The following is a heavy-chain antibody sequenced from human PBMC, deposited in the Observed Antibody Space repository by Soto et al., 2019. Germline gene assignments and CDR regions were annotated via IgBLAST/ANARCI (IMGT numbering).Heavy chain of an antibody. CDR1: GFTFSSYG. Sequence: PGGSLRLSCAASGFTFSSYGMHWVRQAPGKGLEWVAVISYDGSNKYYADSVKGRFTISRDNSKNTLYLQMNSLRAEDTAVYYCTKAPIAAAAASIDYWGQGTLVTVSS. V-gene: IGHV3-30*18. CDR3: TKAPIAAAAASIDY. J-gene: IGHJ4*02. D-gene: IGHD6-13*01. CDR2: ISYDGSNK.